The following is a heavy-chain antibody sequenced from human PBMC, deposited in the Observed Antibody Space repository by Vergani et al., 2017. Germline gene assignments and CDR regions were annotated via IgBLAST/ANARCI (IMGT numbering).Heavy chain of an antibody. CDR1: VGSISSSSYY. D-gene: IGHD5-12*01. J-gene: IGHJ3*02. Sequence: QLQLQESGPGLVKPSETLSLTCTVSVGSISSSSYYWGWIRQPPGKGLEWIGSIYYSGSTYYNPSLKSRVTISVDTSKNHFSLKLSSVTAADTAVYYCARTWIDAFDIWGQGTMVTVSS. V-gene: IGHV4-39*02. CDR3: ARTWIDAFDI. CDR2: IYYSGST.